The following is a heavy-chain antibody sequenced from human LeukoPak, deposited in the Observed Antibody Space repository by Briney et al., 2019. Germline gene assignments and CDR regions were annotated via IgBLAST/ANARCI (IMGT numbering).Heavy chain of an antibody. CDR3: ASSGYYLFGAFDI. CDR2: ITGSGTTT. Sequence: GGSLRLSCTASGFAFSNYGINWVRRAPSKGLEWVSGITGSGTTTYYADSLKGRVTISRDNSKNTLYLQMNSLRAEDTAVYYCASSGYYLFGAFDIWGQGTMVTVSS. V-gene: IGHV3-23*01. CDR1: GFAFSNYG. J-gene: IGHJ3*02. D-gene: IGHD3-22*01.